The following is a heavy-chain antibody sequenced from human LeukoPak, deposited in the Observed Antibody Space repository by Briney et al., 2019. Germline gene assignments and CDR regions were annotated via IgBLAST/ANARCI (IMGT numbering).Heavy chain of an antibody. CDR3: AKSRVRSDCYYY. CDR1: GYTFTGYY. V-gene: IGHV1-2*02. CDR2: INPASGVT. Sequence: ASLRVSCMAPGYTFTGYYMRWVRQAPGQGLEWMGWINPASGVTNSAPQLEGSVTMTRNKSISTAHMELNRMRSDDKAVYYCAKSRVRSDCYYYWGQGTLVTVSS. D-gene: IGHD2-21*02. J-gene: IGHJ4*02.